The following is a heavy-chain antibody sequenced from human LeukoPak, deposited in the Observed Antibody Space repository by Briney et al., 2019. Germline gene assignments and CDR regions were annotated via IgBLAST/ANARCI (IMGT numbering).Heavy chain of an antibody. CDR2: IYYSGST. D-gene: IGHD3-9*01. CDR3: ARTNTSGVLRYFDAPFFDY. J-gene: IGHJ4*02. Sequence: SETLSLTCTVSGGSISSYYWSWIRQPPGKGLEWIGYIYYSGSTNYNPSLKSRVTISVDTSKNQFSLKLSSVTAADTAVYYCARTNTSGVLRYFDAPFFDYWGRGTLVTVSS. CDR1: GGSISSYY. V-gene: IGHV4-59*01.